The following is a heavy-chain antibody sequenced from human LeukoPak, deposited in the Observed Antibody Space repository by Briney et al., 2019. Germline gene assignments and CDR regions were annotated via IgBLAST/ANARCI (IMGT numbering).Heavy chain of an antibody. CDR2: ISYDGSNK. CDR3: AKDANYYGSGSYS. V-gene: IGHV3-30*18. CDR1: GFTFSSYG. J-gene: IGHJ4*02. D-gene: IGHD3-10*01. Sequence: GGSLRLSCAASGFTFSSYGMHWVRQAPGKGLEWVAVISYDGSNKYYADSVKGRFTISRDNSKNTLYLQMNSLRAEDTAVYYCAKDANYYGSGSYSWGQGTLVIVSS.